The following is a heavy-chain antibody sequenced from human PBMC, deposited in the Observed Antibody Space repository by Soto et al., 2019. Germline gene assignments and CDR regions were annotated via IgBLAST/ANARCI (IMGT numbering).Heavy chain of an antibody. Sequence: EVQMVESGGGLVQPGGSLRLSCAASGFTFSSFCLHWVRQVSGKGLVWVSRVNSDGSTTAYADSVKGRFTVSRDNAKNTLYLQMDNLRAEDTAVYYCAGGAGSNKPFDYLGQGTLVTVSS. CDR1: GFTFSSFC. CDR2: VNSDGSTT. V-gene: IGHV3-74*01. D-gene: IGHD2-2*01. J-gene: IGHJ4*02. CDR3: AGGAGSNKPFDY.